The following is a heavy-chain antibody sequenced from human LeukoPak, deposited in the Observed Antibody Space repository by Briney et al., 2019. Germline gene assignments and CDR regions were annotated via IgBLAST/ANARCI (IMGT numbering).Heavy chain of an antibody. J-gene: IGHJ6*03. D-gene: IGHD4-11*01. CDR3: ARAGDYSNYQVFYYMDV. V-gene: IGHV4-61*01. Sequence: SETLSLTCTVSGGSISSGSYYWSWIRQPAGKGLEWVGYIYYSGSTNYNPSLKSRVTISVDTSKNQFSLKLSSVTAADTAVYYCARAGDYSNYQVFYYMDVWGKGTTVTVSS. CDR1: GGSISSGSYY. CDR2: IYYSGST.